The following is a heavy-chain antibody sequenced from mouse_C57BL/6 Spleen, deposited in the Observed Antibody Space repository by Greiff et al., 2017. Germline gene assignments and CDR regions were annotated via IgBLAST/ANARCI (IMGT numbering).Heavy chain of an antibody. Sequence: VQLQQSGPELVKPGASVKISCKASGYAFSSSWMNWVKQRPGKGLEWIGRIYPGDGDTNYNGKFKGKATLTADKSSSTAYMQLSSLTSEDSAVYCCASGDPYWYFEVWGTGTTVTVSS. V-gene: IGHV1-82*01. CDR1: GYAFSSSW. CDR2: IYPGDGDT. J-gene: IGHJ1*03. CDR3: ASGDPYWYFEV.